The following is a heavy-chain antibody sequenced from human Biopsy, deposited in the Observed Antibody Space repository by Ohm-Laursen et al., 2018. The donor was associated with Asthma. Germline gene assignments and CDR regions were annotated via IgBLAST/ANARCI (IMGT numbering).Heavy chain of an antibody. Sequence: TLSLTCTVSGDSITSGGCCWNWIRQHPGKGLEWIGYIHHSGTSYFNPSLKSRVSFSRDMSKNQFSLRLSSVTAADTAMYYYARIPRRSGSYFVDYWGQGTLVTVSS. CDR1: GDSITSGGCC. V-gene: IGHV4-31*03. CDR2: IHHSGTS. J-gene: IGHJ4*02. D-gene: IGHD3-22*01. CDR3: ARIPRRSGSYFVDY.